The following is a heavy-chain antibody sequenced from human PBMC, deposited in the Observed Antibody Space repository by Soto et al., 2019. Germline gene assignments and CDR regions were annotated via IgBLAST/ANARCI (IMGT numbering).Heavy chain of an antibody. J-gene: IGHJ4*02. D-gene: IGHD6-19*01. CDR3: ARSGVTVAVPYYFDY. CDR1: GFSLNTSGVG. Sequence: QVTLKESGPPLVKPTQPLTLTCTFSGFSLNTSGVGVGWIRQPPGKALEWLALIYWDDDKRYSPSLKSRLTNTKDTSKNQVVLTMTNMDPVDTATYYCARSGVTVAVPYYFDYWGQGTLVTVSA. V-gene: IGHV2-5*02. CDR2: IYWDDDK.